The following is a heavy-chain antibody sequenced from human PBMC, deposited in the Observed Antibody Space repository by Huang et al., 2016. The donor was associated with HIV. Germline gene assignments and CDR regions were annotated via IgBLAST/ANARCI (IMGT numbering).Heavy chain of an antibody. D-gene: IGHD4-17*01. V-gene: IGHV1-69*13. CDR3: ARGQLGSYGDYDVLY. J-gene: IGHJ4*02. CDR1: GGTFSKYA. CDR2: IIPMCGTP. Sequence: QVQLVQSGAEVKTPGSSVKVSCKASGGTFSKYAISLVRQAPGQGLEWMGGIIPMCGTPNYARKFQGRVTITADDSTSTTYVEVSSLRSEDTALYYCARGQLGSYGDYDVLYWGQGTLVTVSS.